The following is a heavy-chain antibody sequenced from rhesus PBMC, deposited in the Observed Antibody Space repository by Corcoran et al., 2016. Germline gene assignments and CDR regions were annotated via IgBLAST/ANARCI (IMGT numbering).Heavy chain of an antibody. Sequence: QLQLQESGPGLVKPSETLSLTCAVSGGSISGGYGWSWIRQPPGKGLGWIGHIFGMGGGTNYNPSLKIRVTISIDTSKNQFSLKLSSVTAADTAVYYCARSITIFGLVDYWGQGVLVTVSS. CDR2: IFGMGGGT. CDR3: ARSITIFGLVDY. D-gene: IGHD3-3*01. V-gene: IGHV4-106*01. J-gene: IGHJ4*01. CDR1: GGSISGGYG.